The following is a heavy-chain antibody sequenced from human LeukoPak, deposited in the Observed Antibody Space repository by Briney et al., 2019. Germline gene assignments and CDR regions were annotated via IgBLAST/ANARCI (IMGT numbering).Heavy chain of an antibody. D-gene: IGHD3-16*01. Sequence: PSETLSLTCTVSGGSITSSSYYWGWVRQPPGKGLEWIGPMYYTGSTYHNPSLKSRVTTSVDTSKKQFSLKLTSVTAADTAVYYCARLSMHTFGGARSGFDYWGQGTLVTVSS. J-gene: IGHJ4*02. CDR3: ARLSMHTFGGARSGFDY. V-gene: IGHV4-39*01. CDR2: MYYTGST. CDR1: GGSITSSSYY.